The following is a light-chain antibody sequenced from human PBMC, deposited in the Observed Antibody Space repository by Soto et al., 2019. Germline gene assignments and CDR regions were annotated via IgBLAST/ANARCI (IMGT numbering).Light chain of an antibody. Sequence: IVFTHSPSTLSLSPVERAPLSCRASQSVSSSYLGWYQQKPGQAPRLLIYGASSRATGIPDRFSGSGSGTDFTLTISRLEPEDFAVYYCQQYGSSPWTFGQGTKVAIK. J-gene: IGKJ1*01. CDR3: QQYGSSPWT. CDR1: QSVSSSY. CDR2: GAS. V-gene: IGKV3-20*01.